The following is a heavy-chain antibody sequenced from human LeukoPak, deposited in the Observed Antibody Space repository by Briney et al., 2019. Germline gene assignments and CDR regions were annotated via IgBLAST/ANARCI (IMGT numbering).Heavy chain of an antibody. V-gene: IGHV4-34*12. CDR2: IVQSGDT. D-gene: IGHD1-14*01. J-gene: IGHJ4*02. CDR1: GGSFSGYY. CDR3: ARRNRGQPLNF. Sequence: PSGTLSLTCAVYGGSFSGYYYNWIRQPPGKGLEWIGEIVQSGDTNYSPSLKSRVTISVDTSNNQFSLNLTSVTAADTAVYYCARRNRGQPLNFWGQGTLVTVSS.